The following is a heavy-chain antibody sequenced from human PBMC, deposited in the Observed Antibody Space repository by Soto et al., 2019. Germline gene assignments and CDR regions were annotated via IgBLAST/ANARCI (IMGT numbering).Heavy chain of an antibody. CDR2: LYSGGDT. CDR3: ARGPYGTGGDYYYGMDV. J-gene: IGHJ6*02. D-gene: IGHD3-10*01. V-gene: IGHV3-53*04. CDR1: GLTVSSNY. Sequence: EVQLEESGGGLVQPGGSLRLSCAVSGLTVSSNYMSWVRQAPGKGLEWVSVLYSGGDTYYADSVRGRFTISRHNSKNTLFLKMNSLRADDTAVYYCARGPYGTGGDYYYGMDVWGQGTTVTVSS.